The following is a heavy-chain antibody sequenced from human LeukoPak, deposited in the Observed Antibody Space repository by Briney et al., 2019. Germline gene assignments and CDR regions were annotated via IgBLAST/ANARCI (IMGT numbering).Heavy chain of an antibody. Sequence: GASVKVSCKASGYTFTSYGISWVRQAPGQGLEWMGWISAYNGNTNYAQKLQGRVTMTTDTSTSTAYMELRSLRSDDTAVYYCARLMLGIAAAGGFDPWGQGTLVTVSS. CDR1: GYTFTSYG. D-gene: IGHD6-13*01. CDR3: ARLMLGIAAAGGFDP. V-gene: IGHV1-18*01. J-gene: IGHJ5*02. CDR2: ISAYNGNT.